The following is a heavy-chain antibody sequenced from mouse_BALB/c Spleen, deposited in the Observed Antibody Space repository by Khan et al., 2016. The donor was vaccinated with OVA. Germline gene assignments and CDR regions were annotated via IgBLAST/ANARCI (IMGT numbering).Heavy chain of an antibody. V-gene: IGHV1-7*01. Sequence: QVQLKQSGAELAKPGASVKMSCKASGYTFTSYCMHWVKQRPGQGLEWIGYINPSTGYTEYNQKFKDKATLTADTSSSTAYMQLSSLTSEDSAVYYCANHGSSSAWLTYWGQGTLVTVSA. J-gene: IGHJ3*01. CDR3: ANHGSSSAWLTY. D-gene: IGHD1-1*01. CDR2: INPSTGYT. CDR1: GYTFTSYC.